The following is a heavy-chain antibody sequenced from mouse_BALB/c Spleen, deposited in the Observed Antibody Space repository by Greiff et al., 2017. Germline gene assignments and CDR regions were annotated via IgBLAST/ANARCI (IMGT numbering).Heavy chain of an antibody. Sequence: VQVVESGAELVRPGSSVKISCKASGYAFSSYWMNWVKQRPGQGLEWIGQIYPGDGDTNYNGKFKGKATLTADKSSSTAYMQLSSLTSEDSAVYFCARGGGPAWFAYWGQGTTLTVSS. V-gene: IGHV1-80*01. J-gene: IGHJ2*01. D-gene: IGHD2-2*01. CDR3: ARGGGPAWFAY. CDR2: IYPGDGDT. CDR1: GYAFSSYW.